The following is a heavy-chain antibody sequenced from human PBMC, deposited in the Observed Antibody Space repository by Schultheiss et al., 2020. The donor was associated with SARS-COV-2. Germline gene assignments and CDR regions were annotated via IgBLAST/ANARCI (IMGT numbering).Heavy chain of an antibody. Sequence: SETLSLTCTVSGASINNYYWTWIRQSPGKGLEWIGYFYSSENTNHNPSLQSRVTMSVDVSKKHLSLRLSSVTAADSAVYYCARGSEGFDPWGQGTQVTVSS. CDR1: GASINNYY. V-gene: IGHV4-59*01. CDR3: ARGSEGFDP. J-gene: IGHJ5*02. CDR2: FYSSENT.